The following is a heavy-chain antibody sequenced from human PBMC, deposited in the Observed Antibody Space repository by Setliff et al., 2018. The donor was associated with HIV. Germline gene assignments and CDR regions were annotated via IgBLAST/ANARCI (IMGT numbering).Heavy chain of an antibody. CDR3: AISYYYGSGIPGYYFDY. CDR1: SISSSSYY. CDR2: IYYSGST. Sequence: SISSSSYYWGWIRQPPGKGLEWIGSIYYSGSTYYNPPLKSRVTISVDTSKNQFSLKLSSVTAADTAVYYCAISYYYGSGIPGYYFDYWGQGTLVTVSS. D-gene: IGHD3-10*01. V-gene: IGHV4-39*01. J-gene: IGHJ4*02.